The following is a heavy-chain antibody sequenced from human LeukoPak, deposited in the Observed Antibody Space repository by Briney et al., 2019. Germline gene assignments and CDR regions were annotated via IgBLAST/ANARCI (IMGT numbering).Heavy chain of an antibody. V-gene: IGHV4-61*01. CDR1: GGSVSSGLNK. Sequence: SETLSLTCTVSGGSVSSGLNKWSWIRQPPGKELEWIGDISYSGSASYNPSLRSRVTISLDTSTNQFSLTLGFVTAADTAVYYCAREAECSGGSCYSYGWFDLWGQGTQVIVSS. CDR2: ISYSGSA. CDR3: AREAECSGGSCYSYGWFDL. D-gene: IGHD2-15*01. J-gene: IGHJ5*02.